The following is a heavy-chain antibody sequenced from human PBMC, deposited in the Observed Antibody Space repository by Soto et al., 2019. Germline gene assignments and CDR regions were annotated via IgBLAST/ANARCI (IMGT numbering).Heavy chain of an antibody. CDR3: ARRYLEYCSSATCSAPYDS. D-gene: IGHD2-2*01. CDR1: GFTFSTYW. Sequence: EVQLVESGGGLVQPGGSLRLSCAASGFTFSTYWMSWVRQAPGKGLEWVANIKQDGSEKYYVDTVKGRFTISRDNSKKSRYLQMTSLRAEDTAVYYCARRYLEYCSSATCSAPYDSWSQGTMVTVSS. CDR2: IKQDGSEK. J-gene: IGHJ5*02. V-gene: IGHV3-7*05.